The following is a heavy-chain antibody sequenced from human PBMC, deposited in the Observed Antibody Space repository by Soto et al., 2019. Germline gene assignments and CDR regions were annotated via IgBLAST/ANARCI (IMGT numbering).Heavy chain of an antibody. CDR2: TYYRSKWSN. CDR3: ARAEAARGWFDP. CDR1: GDSVSSNSAA. J-gene: IGHJ5*02. D-gene: IGHD6-25*01. Sequence: SETLSLTCAISGDSVSSNSAAWNWIRQSPSRGLEWLGRTYYRSKWSNEYAVSVKSRITINPDTSKNQFSLQLNSVTPEDTAVYYCARAEAARGWFDPWGQGTLVTVSS. V-gene: IGHV6-1*01.